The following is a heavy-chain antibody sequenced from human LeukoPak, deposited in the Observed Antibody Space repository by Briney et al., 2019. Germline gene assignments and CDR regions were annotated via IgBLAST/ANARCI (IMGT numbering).Heavy chain of an antibody. V-gene: IGHV4-34*01. J-gene: IGHJ4*02. CDR3: ARTHLGYYDSSGYYDY. D-gene: IGHD3-22*01. CDR1: GGSFSGYY. CDR2: INHSGST. Sequence: SETLSLSCAVYGGSFSGYYWSWIRQPPGKGLEWIGEINHSGSTNYNPSLKSRVTISVDTSKNQFSLKLSSVTAADTAVYYCARTHLGYYDSSGYYDYWGQGTLVTVSS.